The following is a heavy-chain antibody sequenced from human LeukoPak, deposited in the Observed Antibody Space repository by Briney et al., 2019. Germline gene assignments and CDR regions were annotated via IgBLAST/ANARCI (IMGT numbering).Heavy chain of an antibody. Sequence: ASVKVSCKVSGYTLTELSMHWVRQAPGKGLEWVGGFDPEDGEIIYAQKFQGRVTMTEDTSTDTAYMELSSLRSEDTAVYYCAGWELRMGDAFDIWGQGTMVTVSS. D-gene: IGHD1-26*01. CDR2: FDPEDGEI. V-gene: IGHV1-24*01. J-gene: IGHJ3*02. CDR1: GYTLTELS. CDR3: AGWELRMGDAFDI.